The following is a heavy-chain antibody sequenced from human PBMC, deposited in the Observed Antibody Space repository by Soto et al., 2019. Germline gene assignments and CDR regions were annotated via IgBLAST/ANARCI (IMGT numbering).Heavy chain of an antibody. CDR1: GGSFSGYY. CDR2: INHSGST. V-gene: IGHV4-34*01. CDR3: ARSWCSAGGPSPPHRCSFDY. J-gene: IGHJ4*02. Sequence: QVQLQQWGAGLLKPSETLSLTCAVYGGSFSGYYWSWIRQPPGKGLEWLGEINHSGSTNYNPSLKSRVTISVDTSKNQFSLKLSSVTAADTAVYYCARSWCSAGGPSPPHRCSFDYWGQGTLVTVSS. D-gene: IGHD2-8*01.